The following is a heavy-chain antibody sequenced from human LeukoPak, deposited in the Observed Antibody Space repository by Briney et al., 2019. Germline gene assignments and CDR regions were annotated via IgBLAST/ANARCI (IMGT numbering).Heavy chain of an antibody. V-gene: IGHV1-2*02. J-gene: IGHJ5*02. CDR1: GYTFTGYY. D-gene: IGHD3-22*01. Sequence: ASVKVSCKASGYTFTGYYMHWVRQAPGQGLEWMGWINPNSGGTNYAQKFQGRVTMTRDTSISTAYMELSRLRSDDTAVYYCAREVQATMIVVVSVLFDPWAREPWSPSPQ. CDR2: INPNSGGT. CDR3: AREVQATMIVVVSVLFDP.